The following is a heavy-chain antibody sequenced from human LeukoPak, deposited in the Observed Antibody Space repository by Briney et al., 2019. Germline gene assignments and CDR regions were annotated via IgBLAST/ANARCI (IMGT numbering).Heavy chain of an antibody. CDR1: GGSLSNNY. CDR3: ARRAGAFDI. Sequence: SETLSLTCTVSGGSLSNNYWSWIRQPPGKGLEWIGEINHSGSTNYNPSLKSRVTISVDTSKNQFSLKLSSVTAADTAVYYCARRAGAFDIWGQGTMVTVSS. J-gene: IGHJ3*02. V-gene: IGHV4-34*01. CDR2: INHSGST.